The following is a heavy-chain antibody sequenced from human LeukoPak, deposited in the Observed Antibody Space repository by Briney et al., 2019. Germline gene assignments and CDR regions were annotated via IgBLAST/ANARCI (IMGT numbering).Heavy chain of an antibody. CDR1: GYTFTGYY. CDR2: MYPNSGNT. CDR3: ARGLLGFMRSDYSNYWDNWFDP. Sequence: ASVKVSCKASGYTFTGYYMHWVRQAPGQGLEWMGWMYPNSGNTGYAQKFQGRVTITRNTSISTAYMELSSLRFEDTAVYYCARGLLGFMRSDYSNYWDNWFDPWGQGTLVTVSS. D-gene: IGHD4-11*01. V-gene: IGHV1-8*03. J-gene: IGHJ5*02.